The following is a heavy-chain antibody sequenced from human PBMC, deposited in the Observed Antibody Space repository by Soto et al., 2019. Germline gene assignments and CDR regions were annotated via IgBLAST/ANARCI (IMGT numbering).Heavy chain of an antibody. CDR1: GFTFSSYG. J-gene: IGHJ4*02. V-gene: IGHV3-30*18. CDR2: ISYDGSNK. CDR3: AKSADSSGWYVDY. Sequence: QVQLVESWGGVVQPGRSLRLSCAASGFTFSSYGMHWVRQAPGKGLEWVAVISYDGSNKYYADSVKGRFTISRDNSKNTLYLQMNSLRAEDTAVYYCAKSADSSGWYVDYWGQGTLVTVSS. D-gene: IGHD6-19*01.